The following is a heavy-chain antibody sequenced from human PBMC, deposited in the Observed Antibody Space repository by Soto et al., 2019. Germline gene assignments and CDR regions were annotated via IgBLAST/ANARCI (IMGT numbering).Heavy chain of an antibody. CDR1: GYTFTSYA. J-gene: IGHJ6*03. CDR2: INAGNGNT. Sequence: ASVKVSCKASGYTFTSYAMHWVRQAPGQRLEWMGWINAGNGNTKYSQKFQGRVTITRDTSASTAYMELSSLRSEDTAVYYCARATKQQLGEGYYYMDVWGKGTRVTVSS. CDR3: ARATKQQLGEGYYYMDV. D-gene: IGHD6-13*01. V-gene: IGHV1-3*01.